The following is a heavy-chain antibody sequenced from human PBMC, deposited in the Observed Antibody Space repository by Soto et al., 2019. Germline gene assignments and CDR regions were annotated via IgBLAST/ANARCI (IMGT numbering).Heavy chain of an antibody. J-gene: IGHJ6*02. D-gene: IGHD6-19*01. CDR2: ISYDGSNK. V-gene: IGHV3-30*18. CDR3: VKDGSSGWPYYYGLDV. Sequence: WAPGLACAASRFTVNSYGMHWVRQAPGKGLEWVAVISYDGSNKYYADSVKGRFTIARDNSKNTLYLQMSSLRAEDTAVYYCVKDGSSGWPYYYGLDVWGQGTSVTVYS. CDR1: RFTVNSYG.